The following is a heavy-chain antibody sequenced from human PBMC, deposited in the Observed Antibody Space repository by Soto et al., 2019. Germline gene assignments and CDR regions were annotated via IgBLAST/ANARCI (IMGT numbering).Heavy chain of an antibody. V-gene: IGHV4-4*02. CDR2: IYHSGST. Sequence: SETLSLTCAVSSGSISSSNWWSWARQPPGKGLEWIGEIYHSGSTNYNPSLKSRVTISVDKSKNQFSLKLSSVTAADTAVYYCARDRLSSSTIYYYYYYMDVWGKGTTVTVSS. J-gene: IGHJ6*03. D-gene: IGHD2-2*01. CDR1: SGSISSSNW. CDR3: ARDRLSSSTIYYYYYYMDV.